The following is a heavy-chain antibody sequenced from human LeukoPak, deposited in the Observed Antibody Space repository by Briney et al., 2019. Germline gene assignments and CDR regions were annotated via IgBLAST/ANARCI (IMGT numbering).Heavy chain of an antibody. D-gene: IGHD1-1*01. Sequence: GGSLRLSCVASGFTFSSFSMNWVRQTPGNGLEWLSYISGSSGTIYYADSVKGRFTISRDNAKNSLYLQLNSLRDEDTAVYYCARDPSVAATGWGRWFDHWGQETLVTVSS. V-gene: IGHV3-48*02. CDR2: ISGSSGTI. J-gene: IGHJ5*02. CDR1: GFTFSSFS. CDR3: ARDPSVAATGWGRWFDH.